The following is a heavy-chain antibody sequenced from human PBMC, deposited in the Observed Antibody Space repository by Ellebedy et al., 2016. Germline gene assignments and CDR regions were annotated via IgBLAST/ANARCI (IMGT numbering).Heavy chain of an antibody. CDR3: ARGLPGGYDRLVDV. D-gene: IGHD5-12*01. J-gene: IGHJ6*02. CDR1: DGSISNYY. V-gene: IGHV4-59*01. Sequence: SETLSLXXTVSDGSISNYYWSWIRQPPGKGLEWIGHVYSAGGTNYNPSLKSRVTISVEPSKKQLSLKLTSVTPADTAVYYCARGLPGGYDRLVDVWGQGSTVTVSS. CDR2: VYSAGGT.